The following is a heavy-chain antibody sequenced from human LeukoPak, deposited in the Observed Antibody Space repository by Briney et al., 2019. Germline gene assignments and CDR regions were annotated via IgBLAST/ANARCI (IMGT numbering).Heavy chain of an antibody. D-gene: IGHD5-12*01. CDR1: GFTFSSYG. CDR2: ISGSGGST. V-gene: IGHV3-23*01. J-gene: IGHJ4*02. CDR3: AKGYYSGYDFKYYFDY. Sequence: PGGSLRLSCAASGFTFSSYGMSWVRQAPGKGVEWVSAISGSGGSTYYADSVKGRFTISRDNSKNTLYLQMNSLRAEDTAVYYCAKGYYSGYDFKYYFDYWGQGTLVTVSS.